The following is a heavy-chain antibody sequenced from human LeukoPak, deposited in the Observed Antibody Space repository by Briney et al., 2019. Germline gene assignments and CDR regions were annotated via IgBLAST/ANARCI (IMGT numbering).Heavy chain of an antibody. J-gene: IGHJ4*02. CDR3: ARYHYYGSGSYCD. CDR2: MNPNSGNT. D-gene: IGHD3-10*01. Sequence: GASVKVFCKASGYTFTSYDINWVRQATGQGLEWMGWMNPNSGNTGYAQKFQGRVTMTRDTSISTAYMELSSLRSEDTAVYYCARYHYYGSGSYCDWGQGTLVTVSS. V-gene: IGHV1-8*01. CDR1: GYTFTSYD.